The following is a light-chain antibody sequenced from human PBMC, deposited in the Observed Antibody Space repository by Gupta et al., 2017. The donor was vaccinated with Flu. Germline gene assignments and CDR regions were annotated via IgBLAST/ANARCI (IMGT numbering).Light chain of an antibody. V-gene: IGKV3-11*01. Sequence: CPGSLSPAQGERLTRSGRDSQSVGNSLEWYQQRPGQPPRLIIYDASNSAMGTAGRFSGSGGAKDFTLTSSIREDEDSAVYYEQHRSDWKTFGQGTKVEIK. CDR1: QSVGNS. CDR2: DAS. CDR3: QHRSDWKT. J-gene: IGKJ1*01.